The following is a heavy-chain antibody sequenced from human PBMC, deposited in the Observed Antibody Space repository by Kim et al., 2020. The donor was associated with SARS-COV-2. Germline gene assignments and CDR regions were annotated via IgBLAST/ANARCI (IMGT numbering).Heavy chain of an antibody. Sequence: SETLSLSCAVSGGSVSSSSYYWAWIRQPPGKGLEWIGTIYYSGTTYYNPSLKSRVTISVDTSNDQFYLELSSVTAADTAVYHCAGQYYYDRSGPSFDYWG. D-gene: IGHD3-22*01. V-gene: IGHV4-39*01. CDR2: IYYSGTT. CDR3: AGQYYYDRSGPSFDY. J-gene: IGHJ4*01. CDR1: GGSVSSSSYY.